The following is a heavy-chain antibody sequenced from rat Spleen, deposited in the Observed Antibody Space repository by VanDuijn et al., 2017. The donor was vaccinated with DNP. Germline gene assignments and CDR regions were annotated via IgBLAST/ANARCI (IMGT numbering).Heavy chain of an antibody. CDR2: IDYEGSGT. V-gene: IGHV5-22*01. CDR1: GFALSDYY. Sequence: EVQLVESGGDLVQPGRSLKLSCAASGFALSDYYMAWVRQTPKTGLEWVASIDYEGSGTHYGDSVRGRFTISRDNAKSTLYLQMNRLRSEDTATYYCARQSAIYYYGYVPTFFDYWGQGVMVAVSS. D-gene: IGHD1-12*01. J-gene: IGHJ2*01. CDR3: ARQSAIYYYGYVPTFFDY.